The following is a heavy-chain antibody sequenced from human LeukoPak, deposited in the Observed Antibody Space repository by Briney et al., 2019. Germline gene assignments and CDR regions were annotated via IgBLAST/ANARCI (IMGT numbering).Heavy chain of an antibody. V-gene: IGHV4-4*07. J-gene: IGHJ6*02. CDR3: ARTPSTKVHYYYGMDV. CDR2: IYTSGST. Sequence: ASETLSLTCAVSLGSLSSHYSSCIRHPAGKGRECMGRIYTSGSTNYSPSLKSRVNMSVDTSKNQFSLKLRSVTAADTGVYYCARTPSTKVHYYYGMDVWGQGTTVTVSS. D-gene: IGHD5/OR15-5a*01. CDR1: LGSLSSHY.